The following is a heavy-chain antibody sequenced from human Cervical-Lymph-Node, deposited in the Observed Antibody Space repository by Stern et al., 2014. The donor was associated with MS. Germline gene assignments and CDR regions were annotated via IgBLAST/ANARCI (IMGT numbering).Heavy chain of an antibody. Sequence: QVQLQESGPGLVKPSETLSLTCTVSGGSISSSSYYWGWIRQPPGQGLGWIGGIYYSGSTSYNPSLKSRITISVLTSKNHFFLKLSSVTAADTAVYYCARQIQGIAVAGKIDYWGQGTLVTVSS. J-gene: IGHJ4*02. V-gene: IGHV4-39*01. CDR2: IYYSGST. CDR1: GGSISSSSYY. D-gene: IGHD6-19*01. CDR3: ARQIQGIAVAGKIDY.